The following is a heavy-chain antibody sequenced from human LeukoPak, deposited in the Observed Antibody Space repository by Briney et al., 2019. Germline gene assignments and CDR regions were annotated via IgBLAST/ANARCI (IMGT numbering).Heavy chain of an antibody. Sequence: SETLSLTCTVSGGSISSSSYYWGWIRQPPGKGLEWIGSIYYSGSTYYNPSLKSRVTISVDTSKNQFSLKLSSVTAADTAVYYCAREYAWALGFDYWGQGTLVTVSS. CDR1: GGSISSSSYY. CDR3: AREYAWALGFDY. D-gene: IGHD1-26*01. J-gene: IGHJ4*02. CDR2: IYYSGST. V-gene: IGHV4-39*07.